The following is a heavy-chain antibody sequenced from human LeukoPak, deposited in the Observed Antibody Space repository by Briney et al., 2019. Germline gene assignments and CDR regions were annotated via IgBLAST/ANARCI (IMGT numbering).Heavy chain of an antibody. CDR1: GFTFSSYA. V-gene: IGHV3-30*02. Sequence: GSLRLSCAASGFTFSSYAVHWVRQAPGKGLEWVAFIRYDGSKKLYADSVKGRFTISRDNSKDTLSLQMNSVRSEDTAVYYCAKGSTGLSEGYFDYWGQGTLVTVSS. D-gene: IGHD1-14*01. CDR2: IRYDGSKK. J-gene: IGHJ4*02. CDR3: AKGSTGLSEGYFDY.